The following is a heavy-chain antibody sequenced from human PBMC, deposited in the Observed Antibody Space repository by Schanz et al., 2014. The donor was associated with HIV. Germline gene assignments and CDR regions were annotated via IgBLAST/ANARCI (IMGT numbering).Heavy chain of an antibody. D-gene: IGHD1-1*01. CDR1: GFIFSSYA. Sequence: VQLVESGGGVVQPGRSLRLSCAASGFIFSSYAMHWVRQVPGKGLEWVAHIKTDGSEQRYVDSVKGRFTISRDNAKNSVYLQMNSLRGEDTAVYYCARENWDVAIGYSWGQGVLVIVSA. CDR2: IKTDGSEQ. CDR3: ARENWDVAIGYS. V-gene: IGHV3-7*01. J-gene: IGHJ5*02.